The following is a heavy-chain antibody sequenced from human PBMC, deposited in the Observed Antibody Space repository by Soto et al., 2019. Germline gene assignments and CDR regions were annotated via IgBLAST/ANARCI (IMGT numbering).Heavy chain of an antibody. V-gene: IGHV4-59*11. D-gene: IGHD2-2*01. J-gene: IGHJ4*02. Sequence: QVQLQESGPGLVKPSETLSLTCSVSGVSTSNHYWTWIRKPPGQGPEWIGCIYYRGTSNYHASFKSRVTISVDTSKNQSSLKLTSVTTADTAVYYCARGGGSPYHDHEFDYWGQGILVTVSS. CDR2: IYYRGTS. CDR1: GVSTSNHY. CDR3: ARGGGSPYHDHEFDY.